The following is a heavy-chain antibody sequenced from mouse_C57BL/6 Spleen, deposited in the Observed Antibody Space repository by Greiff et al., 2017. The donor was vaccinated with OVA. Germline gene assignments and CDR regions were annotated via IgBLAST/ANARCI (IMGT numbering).Heavy chain of an antibody. V-gene: IGHV5-17*01. CDR2: ISSGSSTI. J-gene: IGHJ2*01. Sequence: EVNVVESGGGLVKPGGSLKLSCAASGFTFSDYGMHWVRQAPEKGLEWVAYISSGSSTIYYADTVKGRFTISRDNAKNTLFLQMTSLRSEDTAMYYCARPTGTGFDYWGQGTTLTVSS. D-gene: IGHD4-1*01. CDR1: GFTFSDYG. CDR3: ARPTGTGFDY.